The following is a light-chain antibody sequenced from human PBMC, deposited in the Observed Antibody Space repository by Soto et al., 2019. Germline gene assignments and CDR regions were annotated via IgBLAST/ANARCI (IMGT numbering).Light chain of an antibody. CDR3: QQYNNWPPSWT. CDR1: QSVSSN. V-gene: IGKV3-15*01. Sequence: VMTQSPATLSVSPGERATLSCRASQSVSSNLAWYQQKPGQPPRLLMYGASTWASGIPVRFSGSGSGTEFNFTISSLQSEDFAVYYCQQYNNWPPSWTFGQGTKVDIK. CDR2: GAS. J-gene: IGKJ1*01.